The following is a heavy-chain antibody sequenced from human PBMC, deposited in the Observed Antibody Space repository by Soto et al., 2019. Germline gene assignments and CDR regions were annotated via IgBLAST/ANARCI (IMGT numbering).Heavy chain of an antibody. D-gene: IGHD1-1*01. CDR2: IIPIFGTA. CDR3: ARDLNGPDDAFDI. J-gene: IGHJ3*02. V-gene: IGHV1-69*13. CDR1: GGTFSSYA. Sequence: GASVKVSCKASGGTFSSYAISWVRQAPGQGLEWMGGIIPIFGTANYAQKFQGRVTITADESTSTAYMELSSLRSEDTAVYYCARDLNGPDDAFDIWGQGTMVTVSS.